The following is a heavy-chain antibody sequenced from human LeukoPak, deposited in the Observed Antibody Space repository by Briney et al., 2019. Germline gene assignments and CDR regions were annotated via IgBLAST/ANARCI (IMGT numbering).Heavy chain of an antibody. CDR2: IIPMFGTA. D-gene: IGHD3-22*01. J-gene: IGHJ4*02. CDR1: GGSFSRYA. V-gene: IGHV1-69*01. Sequence: SVKVSCKASGGSFSRYAISWVRQAPGQGLEWMGGIIPMFGTANYAQKFQGRVTITADESTRTAYMELRTLRSEDTAIYYCARGSGETGGYYYAYWGRGTPVTVSS. CDR3: ARGSGETGGYYYAY.